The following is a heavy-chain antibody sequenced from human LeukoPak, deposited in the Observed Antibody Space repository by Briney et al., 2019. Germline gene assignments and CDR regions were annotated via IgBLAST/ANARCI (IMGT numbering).Heavy chain of an antibody. Sequence: PSETLSLTCTVSGGSISSYFWSWIRQPPGKGLEWIGDIYYSGSTNYNPSLKSRVTISVDTSKNQFSLKLGSVTAADTAVYYCARGSVTATSPFGYWGQGTLVTVSS. V-gene: IGHV4-59*01. CDR3: ARGSVTATSPFGY. D-gene: IGHD2-21*02. J-gene: IGHJ4*02. CDR2: IYYSGST. CDR1: GGSISSYF.